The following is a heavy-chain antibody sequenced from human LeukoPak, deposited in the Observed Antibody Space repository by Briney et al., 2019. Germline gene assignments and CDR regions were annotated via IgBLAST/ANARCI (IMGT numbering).Heavy chain of an antibody. D-gene: IGHD5-24*01. CDR2: INPNSGGT. CDR1: GYTFTGYY. CDR3: ARARQRWLEMSFFDY. Sequence: GASVKVSCKASGYTFTGYYMHWVRQAPGQGLEWMGWINPNSGGTNYAQKFQGWVTMTRDTSISTAYMELSRLRSDDTAVYYCARARQRWLEMSFFDYWGQGTLVTVSP. J-gene: IGHJ4*02. V-gene: IGHV1-2*04.